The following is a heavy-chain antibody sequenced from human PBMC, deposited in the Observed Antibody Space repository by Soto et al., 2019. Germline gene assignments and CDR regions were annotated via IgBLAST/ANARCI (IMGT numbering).Heavy chain of an antibody. Sequence: GGSLRLSCAASGFTFSSYWMSWVRQAPGKGLEWVANIKQDGSEKYYVDSVKGRFTISRDNAKNSLYLQMNSLRAEDTAVYYCARVWRSDDYYYYYYMDVWGKGTTVTVSS. V-gene: IGHV3-7*01. CDR3: ARVWRSDDYYYYYYMDV. D-gene: IGHD3-10*01. CDR2: IKQDGSEK. CDR1: GFTFSSYW. J-gene: IGHJ6*03.